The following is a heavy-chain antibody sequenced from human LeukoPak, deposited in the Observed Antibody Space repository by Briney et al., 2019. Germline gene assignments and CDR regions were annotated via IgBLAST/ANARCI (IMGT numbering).Heavy chain of an antibody. Sequence: GGSLRLSCAVSGFTFNTYAMSWVRQAPGKGLEWVSTISGSGGSTYYADSVKGRFTISRDNSKNTLYLQMNSLRAEDTAVYYCAKCRSPIAVAAHYFDYWGQGTLATVSS. J-gene: IGHJ4*02. CDR2: ISGSGGST. V-gene: IGHV3-23*01. CDR1: GFTFNTYA. D-gene: IGHD6-19*01. CDR3: AKCRSPIAVAAHYFDY.